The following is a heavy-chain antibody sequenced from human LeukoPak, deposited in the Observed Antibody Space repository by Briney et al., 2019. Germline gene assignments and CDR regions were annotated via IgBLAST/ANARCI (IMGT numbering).Heavy chain of an antibody. CDR3: ARERGFGGYYYYMDV. CDR2: ISGSGGST. Sequence: GGSLRLSCAASGFTFSSYGMSWVRQAPGKGLEWVSAISGSGGSTYHVDSVKGRFTISRDNSKNTLYLQMNSLRAEDTAVYYCARERGFGGYYYYMDVWGKGTTVTISS. D-gene: IGHD3-10*01. J-gene: IGHJ6*03. CDR1: GFTFSSYG. V-gene: IGHV3-23*01.